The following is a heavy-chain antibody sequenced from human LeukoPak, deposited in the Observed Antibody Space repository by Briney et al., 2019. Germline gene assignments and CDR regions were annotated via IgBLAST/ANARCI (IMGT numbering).Heavy chain of an antibody. CDR1: GFTFSSYS. CDR2: ISSSSSTI. D-gene: IGHD3-9*01. CDR3: ASGGFYDILTGLVY. Sequence: GGSLSLSCAASGFTFSSYSMNWVRQAPGKGLEWVSYISSSSSTIYYADSVKGRFTISRDNAKNSLYPQMNSLRAEDTAVYYCASGGFYDILTGLVYWGQGTLVTVSS. J-gene: IGHJ4*02. V-gene: IGHV3-48*04.